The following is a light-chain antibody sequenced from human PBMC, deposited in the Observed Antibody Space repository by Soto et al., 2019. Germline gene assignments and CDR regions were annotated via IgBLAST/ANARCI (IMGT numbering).Light chain of an antibody. J-gene: IGKJ1*01. CDR3: PERSNWPRP. Sequence: GCTNNPDTLSLSPGERATLSCMASQSVSTYLAWYQHKPGQAPRLLIYDASNRATGIPARFSGSGSGTDFTLTISSLEPEDFTVYYSPERSNWPRPFGQGTKVDIK. CDR2: DAS. CDR1: QSVSTY. V-gene: IGKV3-11*01.